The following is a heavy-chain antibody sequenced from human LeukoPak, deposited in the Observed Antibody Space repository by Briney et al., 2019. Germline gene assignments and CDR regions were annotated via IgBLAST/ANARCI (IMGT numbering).Heavy chain of an antibody. J-gene: IGHJ4*02. D-gene: IGHD3-22*01. Sequence: SETLSLTCTVSGGSISSSSYYWGWIRQPPGKGLEWIGSIYYSGSTYYNPSLKSRVTISVDMSKNQFSLTLSSVTAADTAVYYCARLTYYYDSGAYYYRRLVQYWGQGTLVTVSS. V-gene: IGHV4-39*01. CDR1: GGSISSSSYY. CDR2: IYYSGST. CDR3: ARLTYYYDSGAYYYRRLVQY.